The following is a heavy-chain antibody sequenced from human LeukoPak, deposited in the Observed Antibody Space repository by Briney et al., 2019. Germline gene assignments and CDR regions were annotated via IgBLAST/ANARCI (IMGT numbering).Heavy chain of an antibody. D-gene: IGHD1-26*01. J-gene: IGHJ4*02. V-gene: IGHV3-7*01. CDR1: GFTFSSYW. CDR2: INQDESEK. Sequence: GGSLRLSCVASGFTFSSYWMDWVRQAPGKGLEWVANINQDESEKYYVDAVRGRFTISGDNAKDSLFLQMNSLRVEDTAVYYCARDVAGSLDYWGQGTLVTVCS. CDR3: ARDVAGSLDY.